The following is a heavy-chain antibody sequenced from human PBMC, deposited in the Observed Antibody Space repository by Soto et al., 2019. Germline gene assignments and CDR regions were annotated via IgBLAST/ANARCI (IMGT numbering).Heavy chain of an antibody. V-gene: IGHV4-39*01. J-gene: IGHJ4*02. CDR1: GVSISNTSYY. CDR2: IYFSGST. CDR3: ARHGSY. Sequence: QLQLQESGPGLVKPSETLSLTCSVSGVSISNTSYYWGWIRQPPGKGLEWVGTIYFSGSTFYNPSLKSRVTTAIDTYKNQFYLRLSSVTAADTAVYYCARHGSYWGQGTLVTVSS.